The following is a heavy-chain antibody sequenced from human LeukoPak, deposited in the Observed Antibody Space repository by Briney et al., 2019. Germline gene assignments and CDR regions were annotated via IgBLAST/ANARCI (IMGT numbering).Heavy chain of an antibody. CDR3: ARDKSRTYGSADAFDI. Sequence: SQTLSLTCTVSGGSISSGSYYWSWIRQPAGKGLEWIGRMYSSGSTNYNPSLKSRVTISVDTSQNQFSLKLSSVTAADTAVYYCARDKSRTYGSADAFDIWGQGTMVTVSS. V-gene: IGHV4-61*02. CDR2: MYSSGST. CDR1: GGSISSGSYY. J-gene: IGHJ3*02. D-gene: IGHD3-10*01.